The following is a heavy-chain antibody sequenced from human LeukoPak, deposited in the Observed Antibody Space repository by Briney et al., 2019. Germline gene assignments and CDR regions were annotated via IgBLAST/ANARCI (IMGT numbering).Heavy chain of an antibody. CDR1: GYSFTGYY. Sequence: ASVKVSCKASGYSFTGYYIHWVRQAPGQGLEWMGWINPNSGGTNYAQKFQGRVTMTRDTSISTAYMELSRLRSDDTAVYYCARDTARITIFGVAKCMDVWGKGTTVTVSS. CDR2: INPNSGGT. V-gene: IGHV1-2*02. D-gene: IGHD3-3*01. J-gene: IGHJ6*03. CDR3: ARDTARITIFGVAKCMDV.